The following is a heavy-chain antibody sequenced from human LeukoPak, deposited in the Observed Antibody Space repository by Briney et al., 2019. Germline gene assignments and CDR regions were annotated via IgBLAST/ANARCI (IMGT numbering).Heavy chain of an antibody. J-gene: IGHJ5*02. CDR2: IYYSGST. CDR3: ARVSIVVVPAAIHNWFDP. Sequence: PSETLSLTCTVSGGSISSYYWSWIRQPPGKGLEWIGYIYYSGSTNYNPSLKSRVTISVDTSKNQFSLKLSSVTAADTAVYYCARVSIVVVPAAIHNWFDPWGQGTLVTVSS. D-gene: IGHD2-2*01. V-gene: IGHV4-59*01. CDR1: GGSISSYY.